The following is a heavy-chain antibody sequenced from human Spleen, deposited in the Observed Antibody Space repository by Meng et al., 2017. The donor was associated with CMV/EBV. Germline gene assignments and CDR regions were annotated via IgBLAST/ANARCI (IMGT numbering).Heavy chain of an antibody. CDR3: ARITIFGAATFHYSGLDV. V-gene: IGHV4-39*07. J-gene: IGHJ6*02. CDR1: TGSITTSAYY. Sequence: SETLSLTCTVSTGSITTSAYYWGWIRQPPGKGLEWIGTIYYTGSTYYSPSLTSRVTISLDTSKKQFSLKLRAVTAADTAVYYCARITIFGAATFHYSGLDVWGQGTAVTVSS. CDR2: IYYTGST. D-gene: IGHD3-3*01.